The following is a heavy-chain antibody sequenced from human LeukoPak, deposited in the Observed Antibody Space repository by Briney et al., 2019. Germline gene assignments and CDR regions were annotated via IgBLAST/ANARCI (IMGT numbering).Heavy chain of an antibody. D-gene: IGHD3-22*01. CDR2: IYYSGSS. V-gene: IGHV4-39*01. J-gene: IGHJ1*01. CDR1: GGFISSSSYY. Sequence: SETLCLTCSVSGGFISSSSYYWGWIRQPPGKGLEWIGDIYYSGSSYYDPSLKSRVAISIDTSKNQFSLRLSPVTAADSATYYCARRRYYDSTGYLDWGQGTLVTVSS. CDR3: ARRRYYDSTGYLD.